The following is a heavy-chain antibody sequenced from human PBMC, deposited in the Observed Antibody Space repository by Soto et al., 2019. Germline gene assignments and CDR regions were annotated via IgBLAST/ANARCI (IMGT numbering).Heavy chain of an antibody. V-gene: IGHV5-51*01. CDR2: IYPGDSDT. J-gene: IGHJ4*02. CDR1: GYSFTNYW. CDR3: ASTASDYDSSGYYFY. D-gene: IGHD3-22*01. Sequence: PGESLKISCKGFGYSFTNYWIGWVRQMPGKGLEWMGIIYPGDSDTRYSPSFQGQVTISADKSISIVYLQWSSLKASDTAMYYCASTASDYDSSGYYFYWGQGTLVTVSS.